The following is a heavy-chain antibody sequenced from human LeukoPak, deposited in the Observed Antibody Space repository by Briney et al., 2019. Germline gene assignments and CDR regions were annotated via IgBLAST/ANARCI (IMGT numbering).Heavy chain of an antibody. CDR2: IKQDGSEK. CDR3: ARDLPWYFDWIYYYYMDV. CDR1: GFTFSSYW. Sequence: GGSLRLSCAASGFTFSSYWMSWVRQAPGKGLEWVANIKQDGSEKYYVDSVKGRFTISRDNAKNSLYLQMNSLRAEDTAVYYCARDLPWYFDWIYYYYMDVWGKGTTVTVSS. J-gene: IGHJ6*03. V-gene: IGHV3-7*01. D-gene: IGHD3-9*01.